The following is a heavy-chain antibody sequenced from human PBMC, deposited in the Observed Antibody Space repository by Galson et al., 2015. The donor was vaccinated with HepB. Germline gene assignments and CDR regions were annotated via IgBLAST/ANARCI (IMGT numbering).Heavy chain of an antibody. CDR1: GDSISNDRR. CDR3: ARAKEGRGYFDY. D-gene: IGHD3-10*01. J-gene: IGHJ4*02. V-gene: IGHV4-4*02. CDR2: AYHSGGT. Sequence: ETLSLTCAVSGDSISNDRRWSWVRQPPGEGLEWIGEAYHSGGTNYRPSLKGRVTISVDKSKNQFSLKLTSVTAADTAVYYCARAKEGRGYFDYWGQGTLVTVSS.